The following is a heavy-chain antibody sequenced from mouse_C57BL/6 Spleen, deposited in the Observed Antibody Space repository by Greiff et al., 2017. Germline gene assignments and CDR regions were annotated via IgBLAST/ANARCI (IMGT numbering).Heavy chain of an antibody. J-gene: IGHJ4*01. CDR3: ARRGPSYAMDY. V-gene: IGHV1-54*01. CDR2: INPGSGGT. Sequence: VQLQQSGAELVRPGTSVKVSCKASGYAFTNYLIEWVKQRPGQGLEWIGVINPGSGGTNYTEKFKGKATLTADKSSSTAYMQLSSLTSEDSAVYFCARRGPSYAMDYWGQGTSVTVSS. CDR1: GYAFTNYL.